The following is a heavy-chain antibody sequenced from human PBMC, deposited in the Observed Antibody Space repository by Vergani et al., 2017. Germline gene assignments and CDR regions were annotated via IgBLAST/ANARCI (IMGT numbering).Heavy chain of an antibody. D-gene: IGHD5-24*01. CDR2: IIPIFGTA. CDR3: ARVEDGRGRDGDNYALDI. Sequence: QVQLVQSGAEVKKPGSSVKVSCKASGGTFSSYAISWVRQAPGQGLEWMGGIIPIFGTANYAQKFQGRVTLTADESTSTAYMELSSLRSEDTAVYYCARVEDGRGRDGDNYALDIWGQGTMVTVSS. J-gene: IGHJ3*02. V-gene: IGHV1-69*01. CDR1: GGTFSSYA.